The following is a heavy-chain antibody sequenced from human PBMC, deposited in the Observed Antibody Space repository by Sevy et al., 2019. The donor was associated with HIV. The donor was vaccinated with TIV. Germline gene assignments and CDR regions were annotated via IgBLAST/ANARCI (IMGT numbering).Heavy chain of an antibody. CDR1: GFPFSSHA. J-gene: IGHJ4*02. D-gene: IGHD4-17*01. V-gene: IGHV3-30-3*02. CDR3: AKSADVSGDYFPFDY. Sequence: GGSLRLSCEASGFPFSSHAMHWIRQAPGKGLEWVALISYDGSMRYYADSVKGRLTISRDNSRDTLLLQMNSLGPEDTAVYYCAKSADVSGDYFPFDYWGQGTLVTVSS. CDR2: ISYDGSMR.